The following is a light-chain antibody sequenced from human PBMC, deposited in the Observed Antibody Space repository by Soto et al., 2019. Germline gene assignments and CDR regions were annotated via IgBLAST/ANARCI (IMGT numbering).Light chain of an antibody. CDR2: GAS. CDR3: QHYSRSPKLT. J-gene: IGKJ4*01. V-gene: IGKV3-20*01. CDR1: QSVSNNY. Sequence: EIVLTQSPGTLSLSPGERATLSCRTSQSVSNNYLAWYQQKPGQAPSLLIYGASSRATGIPDRFSGSGSGTDFTLTITRLEPEDFAVYYCQHYSRSPKLTFGGGTKVDIK.